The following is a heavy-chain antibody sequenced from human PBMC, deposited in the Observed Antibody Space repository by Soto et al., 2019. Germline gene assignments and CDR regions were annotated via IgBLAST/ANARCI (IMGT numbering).Heavy chain of an antibody. CDR3: AGSLVAATIFYWFDP. CDR2: IIPIFGTA. Sequence: QVQLVQSGADVKKPGSSVKVSCKASGGTFSSYAISWLRQAPGQGLEWMGGIIPIFGTANYAQKFQGRVTITADESTSTAYRELSSLRSEDTAVYYCAGSLVAATIFYWFDPWGQGTLVTVSS. CDR1: GGTFSSYA. J-gene: IGHJ5*02. D-gene: IGHD2-15*01. V-gene: IGHV1-69*01.